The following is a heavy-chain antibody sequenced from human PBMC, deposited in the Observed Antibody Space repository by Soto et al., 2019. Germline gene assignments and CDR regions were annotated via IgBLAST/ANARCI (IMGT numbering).Heavy chain of an antibody. J-gene: IGHJ5*02. CDR1: SGSIGGSNG. CDR2: IYHSGST. Sequence: SETLSLTCAVSSGSIGGSNGWSWVRQPPGKGLEWIGEIYHSGSTNYNPSLKSRVTISVDKSKNQFSLKLSSVTAADTAVYYCANKAGTEDNWFDPWGQGTQVTVSS. V-gene: IGHV4-4*02. D-gene: IGHD6-19*01. CDR3: ANKAGTEDNWFDP.